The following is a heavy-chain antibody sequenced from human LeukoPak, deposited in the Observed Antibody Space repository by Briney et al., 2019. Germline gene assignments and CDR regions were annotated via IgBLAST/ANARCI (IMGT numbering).Heavy chain of an antibody. CDR2: IYSGGST. J-gene: IGHJ4*02. CDR1: GFTFSSYA. CDR3: ARVPYSSGWYFDY. V-gene: IGHV3-53*01. D-gene: IGHD6-19*01. Sequence: PGGSLRLSCVASGFTFSSYAMSWVRQVPGKGLEWVSVIYSGGSTYYADSVKGRFTISRDNSKNTLYLQMNRLRGEDTAVYYCARVPYSSGWYFDYWGQGTLVTVSS.